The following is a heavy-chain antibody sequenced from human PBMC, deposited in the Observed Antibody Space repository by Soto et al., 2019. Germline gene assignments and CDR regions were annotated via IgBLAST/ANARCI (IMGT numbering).Heavy chain of an antibody. CDR2: IIPIFGTA. CDR3: ARGRVDTAMVTRRYYYVMDG. V-gene: IGHV1-69*13. D-gene: IGHD5-18*01. CDR1: GGTFSSYA. Sequence: SVKVSCKASGGTFSSYAISWVRQAPGQGLEWMGGIIPIFGTANYAQKFQGRVTITADESTSTAYMELSSLRSEDTAVYYCARGRVDTAMVTRRYYYVMDGWGQGTKVTGSS. J-gene: IGHJ6*02.